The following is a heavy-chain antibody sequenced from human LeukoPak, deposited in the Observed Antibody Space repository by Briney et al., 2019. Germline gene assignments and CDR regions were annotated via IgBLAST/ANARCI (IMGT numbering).Heavy chain of an antibody. D-gene: IGHD2-15*01. CDR2: ISSSSTYI. V-gene: IGHV3-21*01. CDR1: GFTFSSSS. Sequence: GGSLRLSCAASGFTFSSSSMNWVRQAPGKGLEWVSSISSSSTYIYYADSVKGRFTISRDNAKNTLYLQMNSLSAEDTAVYYCVRGYCSGGSCLSPDYWGQGTLVTVSS. CDR3: VRGYCSGGSCLSPDY. J-gene: IGHJ4*02.